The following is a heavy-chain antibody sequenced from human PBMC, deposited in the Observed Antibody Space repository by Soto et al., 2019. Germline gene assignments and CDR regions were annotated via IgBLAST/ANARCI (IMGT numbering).Heavy chain of an antibody. V-gene: IGHV4-4*07. Sequence: QVQLQQSGPGLVKASETLSLTCTVSGGSITNYYWSWIRQPAGKGLEWIGRMYTKERTNYNLSFKSRVTMSVDTSRNQCCLKLNAVTAADTAVYYCARDDYKDGGNNWFDPWGQGTLVTVSS. J-gene: IGHJ5*02. D-gene: IGHD3-16*01. CDR3: ARDDYKDGGNNWFDP. CDR2: MYTKERT. CDR1: GGSITNYY.